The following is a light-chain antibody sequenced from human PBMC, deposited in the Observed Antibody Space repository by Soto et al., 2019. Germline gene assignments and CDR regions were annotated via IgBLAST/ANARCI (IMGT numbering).Light chain of an antibody. Sequence: QSALTQPASVSGSPGQSIAISCTGTSNDVGGYNYVSWYLQEPGKAPKLLIYDVTTRPSGVSSRFSGSKSGNTASLTISGLQTEDEADYYCTSYTSISTVVFGGGTKLTVL. CDR2: DVT. J-gene: IGLJ3*02. CDR3: TSYTSISTVV. CDR1: SNDVGGYNY. V-gene: IGLV2-14*01.